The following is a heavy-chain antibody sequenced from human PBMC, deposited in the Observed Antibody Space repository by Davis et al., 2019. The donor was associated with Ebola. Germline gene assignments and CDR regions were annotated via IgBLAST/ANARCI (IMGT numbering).Heavy chain of an antibody. Sequence: GGSLRLSCAASGFTFDDYAMHWVRQAPGKGLEWVSVIYSGGSTYYADSVKGRFTISRDNSKNTLYLQMNSLRAEDTAVYYCARESFSSGSYYTGYYYYGMDVWGQGTTVTVSS. CDR1: GFTFDDYA. V-gene: IGHV3-53*01. J-gene: IGHJ6*02. D-gene: IGHD3-10*01. CDR2: IYSGGST. CDR3: ARESFSSGSYYTGYYYYGMDV.